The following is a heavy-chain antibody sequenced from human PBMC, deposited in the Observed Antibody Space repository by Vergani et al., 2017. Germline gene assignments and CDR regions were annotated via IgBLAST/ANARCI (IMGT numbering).Heavy chain of an antibody. J-gene: IGHJ5*02. V-gene: IGHV1-69*08. CDR2: IIPILGIA. Sequence: QVQLVQSGAEVKKPGSSVKVSCKASGGTFSSYTISWVRQAPGQGLEWMGRIIPILGIANYAQKFQGRVTITADKSTSTAYMELSSLRSEDTAVYYCARDQMRRDYYGSGDNWFDPWGQGTLVTVSS. CDR1: GGTFSSYT. CDR3: ARDQMRRDYYGSGDNWFDP. D-gene: IGHD3-10*01.